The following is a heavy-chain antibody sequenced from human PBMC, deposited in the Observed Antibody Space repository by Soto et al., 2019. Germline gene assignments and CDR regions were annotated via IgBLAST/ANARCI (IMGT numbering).Heavy chain of an antibody. CDR2: INPNSGGT. CDR1: GYPFREYY. D-gene: IGHD3-10*01. CDR3: ARRLGGGGDYFYGMDV. J-gene: IGHJ6*02. V-gene: IGHV1-2*02. Sequence: ASVKVSCKTSGYPFREYYIHWMRQVAGQGLEWMGWINPNSGGTKYGKKFEGGITMTSDTSISTAYMELRRLRSDDTAVYYSARRLGGGGDYFYGMDVWG.